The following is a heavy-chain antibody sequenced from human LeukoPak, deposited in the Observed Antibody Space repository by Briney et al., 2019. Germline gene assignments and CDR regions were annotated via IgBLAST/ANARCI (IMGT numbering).Heavy chain of an antibody. CDR2: ISAYNGNT. Sequence: ASVKVSCKASGYTFTSYGISWVRQAPGQGLEWMGWISAYNGNTDDAQKLQGRVTMTTDTSTSTAYMELRSLRSDDTAVYYCARDPDSSGATDYFDYWGQGTLVTVSS. CDR1: GYTFTSYG. J-gene: IGHJ4*02. V-gene: IGHV1-18*01. D-gene: IGHD6-19*01. CDR3: ARDPDSSGATDYFDY.